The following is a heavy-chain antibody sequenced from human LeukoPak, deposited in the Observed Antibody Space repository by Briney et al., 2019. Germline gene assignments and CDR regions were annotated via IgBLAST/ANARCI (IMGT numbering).Heavy chain of an antibody. Sequence: SETLSLTCTVSGGSISSYYWSWIRQPAGKGLEWIGRIYTSGSTNYNPSLKSRVTMSVDTSKNQFSLKLSSVTAADTAMYYCASSRTLYDSSGYLFFDYWGQGTLVTVSS. J-gene: IGHJ4*02. D-gene: IGHD3-22*01. CDR1: GGSISSYY. CDR2: IYTSGST. CDR3: ASSRTLYDSSGYLFFDY. V-gene: IGHV4-4*07.